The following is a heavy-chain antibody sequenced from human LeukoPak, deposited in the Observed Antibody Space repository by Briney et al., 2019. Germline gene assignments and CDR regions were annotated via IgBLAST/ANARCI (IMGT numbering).Heavy chain of an antibody. V-gene: IGHV1-8*01. CDR2: MNPNSGNT. CDR1: GYTFTSYD. J-gene: IGHJ4*02. D-gene: IGHD6-13*01. CDR3: ARGRGIAAAGNFDY. Sequence: ASVKVSCKASGYTFTSYDINWVRQATGQGLEWTGWMNPNSGNTGYAQKFQGRVTMTRNTSISTAYMELSSLRSEDTAVYYCARGRGIAAAGNFDYWGQGTLVTVSS.